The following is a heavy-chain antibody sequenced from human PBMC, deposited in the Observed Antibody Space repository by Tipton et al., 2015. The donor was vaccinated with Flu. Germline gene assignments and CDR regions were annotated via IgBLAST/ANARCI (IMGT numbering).Heavy chain of an antibody. D-gene: IGHD3-22*01. Sequence: TLSLTCTVSGGSISGSSYFWGWIRQAPGKGLEWIGEITHSGDTNYNPSLKSRVIISVDMSKNHFSLKLSSVTAADTAVYYCARAQHYDSNAYYYYMDVWDKGATVTVSS. CDR3: ARAQHYDSNAYYYYMDV. V-gene: IGHV4-39*02. CDR1: GGSISGSSYF. J-gene: IGHJ6*03. CDR2: ITHSGDT.